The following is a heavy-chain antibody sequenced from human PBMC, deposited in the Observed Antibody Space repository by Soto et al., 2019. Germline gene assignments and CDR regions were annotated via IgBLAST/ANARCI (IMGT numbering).Heavy chain of an antibody. Sequence: EVHLLGSGGDLVKPGGSLRLSCEVSGFTCNNFAMYWVRQSPGKGLEWVSTISSDGDLRHSAESVKGRFTISRDNSKSSLFLQMNSLRAEDTALYFCAKVRQRFLDILTGATNFDSWGQGTLVTVSS. CDR3: AKVRQRFLDILTGATNFDS. D-gene: IGHD3-9*01. V-gene: IGHV3-23*01. CDR1: GFTCNNFA. J-gene: IGHJ4*02. CDR2: ISSDGDLR.